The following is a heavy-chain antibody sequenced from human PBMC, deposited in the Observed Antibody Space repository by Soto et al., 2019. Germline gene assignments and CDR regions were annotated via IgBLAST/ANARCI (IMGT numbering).Heavy chain of an antibody. CDR3: ARDPYGPTP. J-gene: IGHJ5*02. V-gene: IGHV3-74*01. Sequence: PRGSLRLSCAASGVTFNPYWMHWVRQAPGKGLVWVSRINIDGSFTTFADSVKGRFTVSRDNAKNTLYLQMNSLRAEDTAVYYCARDPYGPTPWGQGPLVT. CDR1: GVTFNPYW. CDR2: INIDGSFT. D-gene: IGHD3-10*01.